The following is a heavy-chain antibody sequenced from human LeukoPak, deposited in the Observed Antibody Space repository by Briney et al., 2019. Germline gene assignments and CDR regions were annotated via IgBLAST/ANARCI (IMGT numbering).Heavy chain of an antibody. CDR1: GFTFSSYA. Sequence: GGSLRLSCAASGFTFSSYAMHWVRQAPGKGLEYVSAISSNGGSTYYANSVEGRFTISRDNSKNTLYLQMGSLRAEDMAVYYCARDRGPYSSSWAFDYWGQGTLVTVSS. CDR3: ARDRGPYSSSWAFDY. V-gene: IGHV3-64*01. D-gene: IGHD6-13*01. J-gene: IGHJ4*02. CDR2: ISSNGGST.